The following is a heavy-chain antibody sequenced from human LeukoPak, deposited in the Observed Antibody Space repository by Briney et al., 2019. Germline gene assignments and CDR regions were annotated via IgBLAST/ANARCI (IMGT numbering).Heavy chain of an antibody. CDR3: AKDYDILTGYYRTYFDY. Sequence: GGSLRLSCAASGFTFSTYWMHWVRQAPGTGLVWVSRINSDGSSTTYADSVEGRFTISRDNAKNTLSLQMNSLRAEDTAVYYCAKDYDILTGYYRTYFDYWGQGTLVTVSS. V-gene: IGHV3-74*01. CDR1: GFTFSTYW. J-gene: IGHJ4*02. D-gene: IGHD3-9*01. CDR2: INSDGSST.